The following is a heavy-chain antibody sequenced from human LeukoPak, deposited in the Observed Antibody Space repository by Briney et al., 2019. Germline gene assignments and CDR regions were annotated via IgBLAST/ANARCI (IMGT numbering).Heavy chain of an antibody. D-gene: IGHD6-13*01. CDR1: GFTVSSNY. CDR2: IYTGGST. V-gene: IGHV3-53*01. CDR3: AREAAGYHYYYGMDV. Sequence: GGSLRLSCAASGFTVSSNYMSWVRQAPGKGLEWVSLIYTGGSTSYADSVKGRFTISRDNSKNTLYLQMNSLRAEDTAVYYCAREAAGYHYYYGMDVWGQGTTVTVSS. J-gene: IGHJ6*02.